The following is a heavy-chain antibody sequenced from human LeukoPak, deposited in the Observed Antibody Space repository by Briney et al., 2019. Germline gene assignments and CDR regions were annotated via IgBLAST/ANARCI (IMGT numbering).Heavy chain of an antibody. CDR3: ARAGYDFWSGSDY. V-gene: IGHV3-30-3*01. CDR1: GFTFSSYA. J-gene: IGHJ4*02. CDR2: ISYDGSNK. D-gene: IGHD3-3*01. Sequence: GRSLRLSCAASGFTFSSYAMHWVRQAPGKGLDWVAVISYDGSNKYYADSVKGRFTISRDNSKNTLYLQMNSLRAEDTAVYYCARAGYDFWSGSDYWGQGTLVTVSS.